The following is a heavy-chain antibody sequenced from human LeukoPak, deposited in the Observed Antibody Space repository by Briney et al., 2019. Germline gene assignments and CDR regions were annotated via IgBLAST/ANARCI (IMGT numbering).Heavy chain of an antibody. CDR2: IYLSGST. J-gene: IGHJ3*02. Sequence: SETLSLTCTVSDDSISGYYYIWIRQPPGKGLEGIAYIYLSGSTKYNPSLTSTLTVSVDTSKNQLSLRLSSVTAADTAVYYCATRAAATRAFDIWGQGTTVTVSS. CDR1: DDSISGYY. D-gene: IGHD6-25*01. V-gene: IGHV4-4*09. CDR3: ATRAAATRAFDI.